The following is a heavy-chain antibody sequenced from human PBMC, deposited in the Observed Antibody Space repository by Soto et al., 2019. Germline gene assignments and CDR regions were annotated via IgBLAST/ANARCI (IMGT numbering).Heavy chain of an antibody. J-gene: IGHJ4*02. CDR1: GFTLKDCA. D-gene: IGHD2-21*02. CDR2: ISGGGGAT. V-gene: IGHV3-23*01. Sequence: GGSLRLSCSTSGFTLKDCAISWVRQAPGKGLEWVSGISGGGGATYYTDSVEGRFTISKDFSKNTVSLQMTGLRVDDTAVYYCARTRTAFYRYYFDSWGQGALVTVSS. CDR3: ARTRTAFYRYYFDS.